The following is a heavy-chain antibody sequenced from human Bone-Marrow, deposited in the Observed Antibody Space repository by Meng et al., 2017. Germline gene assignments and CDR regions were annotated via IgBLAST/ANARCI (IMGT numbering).Heavy chain of an antibody. CDR2: IRSKTDGATT. CDR1: GFTFTNAW. Sequence: GESLKISCAASGFTFTNAWMNWVRQAPGKGLEWVGHIRSKTDGATTDYAAPVKGRFSISRDDSKNTLYLQMDSLKAEDTAIYYCAREDSNGPRGFVYWGQGTLVTVSS. D-gene: IGHD6-19*01. CDR3: AREDSNGPRGFVY. V-gene: IGHV3-15*01. J-gene: IGHJ4*02.